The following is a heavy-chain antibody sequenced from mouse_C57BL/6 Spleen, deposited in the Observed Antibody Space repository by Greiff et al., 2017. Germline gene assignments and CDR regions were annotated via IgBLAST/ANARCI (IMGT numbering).Heavy chain of an antibody. CDR2: ISDGGSYT. V-gene: IGHV5-4*01. CDR3: ARDKGNYVFYAMDY. J-gene: IGHJ4*01. D-gene: IGHD2-1*01. CDR1: GFTFSSYA. Sequence: EVQLVESGGGLVKPGGSLKLSCAASGFTFSSYAMSWVRQTPEKRLEWVATISDGGSYTYYPDNVKGRFTLSRDNAKNNLYLQMSHLKSEDTAMYYCARDKGNYVFYAMDYWGQGTSVTVSS.